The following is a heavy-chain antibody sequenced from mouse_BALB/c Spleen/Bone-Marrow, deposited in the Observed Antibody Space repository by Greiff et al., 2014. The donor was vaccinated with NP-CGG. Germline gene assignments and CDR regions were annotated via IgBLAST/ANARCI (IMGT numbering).Heavy chain of an antibody. V-gene: IGHV7-3*02. CDR2: IRNKANGYTT. Sequence: EVQLQQSGGGLVQPGGSLRLSCATSGFTFTDYYMSWVRQPPGKALEWLGFIRNKANGYTTEYSASVKARFTISRDNSQSILYLQMNTLRAEDSATYYCAREIINDYHWYFDVWGAGTTVTVSS. CDR3: AREIINDYHWYFDV. J-gene: IGHJ1*01. CDR1: GFTFTDYY. D-gene: IGHD2-4*01.